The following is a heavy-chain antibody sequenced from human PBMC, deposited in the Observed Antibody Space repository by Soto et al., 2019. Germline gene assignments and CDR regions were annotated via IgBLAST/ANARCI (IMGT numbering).Heavy chain of an antibody. J-gene: IGHJ6*03. Sequence: SVKVSCKASGFTFTISSMQWVRQARGQRLEWIGWIVVGSGNTNYAQKFQERVTITRDMSTSTAYMELSSLRSEDTAVYYCAAGRRYYYYCMDVWGKGTTVSVSS. CDR2: IVVGSGNT. CDR1: GFTFTISS. CDR3: AAGRRYYYYCMDV. V-gene: IGHV1-58*02.